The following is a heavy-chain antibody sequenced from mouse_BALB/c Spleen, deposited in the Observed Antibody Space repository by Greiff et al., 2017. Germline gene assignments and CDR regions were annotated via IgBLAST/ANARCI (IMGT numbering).Heavy chain of an antibody. CDR3: ARVTTAPNYAMDY. D-gene: IGHD1-2*01. J-gene: IGHJ4*01. V-gene: IGHV5-17*02. CDR2: ISSGSSTI. Sequence: EVKLVESGGGLVQPGGSRKLSCAASGFTFSSFGMHWVRQAPEKGLEWVAYISSGSSTIYYADTVKGRFTISRDNPKNTLFLQMTSLRSEDTAMYYCARVTTAPNYAMDYWGQGTSVTVSS. CDR1: GFTFSSFG.